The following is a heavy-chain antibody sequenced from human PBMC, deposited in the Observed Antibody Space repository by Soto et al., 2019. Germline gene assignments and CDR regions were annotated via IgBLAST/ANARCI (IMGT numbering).Heavy chain of an antibody. J-gene: IGHJ6*02. CDR2: INTDGSWT. Sequence: EVQLVESGGGLVQPGGSLRLSCEASGFTFNNYWVHWVRQPPGKGLVWVSRINTDGSWTNYADSVKGRFTMSRDNAKNTLYLQMNSLRDEDTAVYYCARAPDCGGGGCYSGHRYYGMDVWGQGATVTVSS. CDR3: ARAPDCGGGGCYSGHRYYGMDV. D-gene: IGHD2-15*01. CDR1: GFTFNNYW. V-gene: IGHV3-74*01.